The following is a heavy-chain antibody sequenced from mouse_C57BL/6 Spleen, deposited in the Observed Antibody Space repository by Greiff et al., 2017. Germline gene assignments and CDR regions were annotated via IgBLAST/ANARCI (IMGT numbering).Heavy chain of an antibody. CDR1: GYTFTSYW. V-gene: IGHV1-69*01. J-gene: IGHJ4*01. CDR3: ASHGYYGYAMDY. CDR2: IDPSDSYT. Sequence: QVQLQQPGAELVMPGASVKLSCKASGYTFTSYWMHWVKQRPGQGLEWIGEIDPSDSYTNYNQKFKGKSTLTVDKSSSTAYMQLSSLTSEDSAVYYCASHGYYGYAMDYWGQGTSVTVSS. D-gene: IGHD2-3*01.